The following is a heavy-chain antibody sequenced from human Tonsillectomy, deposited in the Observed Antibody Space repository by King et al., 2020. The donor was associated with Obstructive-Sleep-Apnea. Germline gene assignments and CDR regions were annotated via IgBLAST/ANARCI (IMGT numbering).Heavy chain of an antibody. J-gene: IGHJ4*02. CDR1: GSSLSGFH. D-gene: IGHD3-10*01. CDR2: FSDTGTT. Sequence: QLQESGPGLVKPSETLSLTCTVSGSSLSGFHWTWIRQPPEKGLEWIGFFSDTGTTTYSPSLRSRVIMSVDTSKNHFSLRLSSVTAADTALYFCARSLHPTGSFYPNFDHWGQGILVTVSS. CDR3: ARSLHPTGSFYPNFDH. V-gene: IGHV4-59*08.